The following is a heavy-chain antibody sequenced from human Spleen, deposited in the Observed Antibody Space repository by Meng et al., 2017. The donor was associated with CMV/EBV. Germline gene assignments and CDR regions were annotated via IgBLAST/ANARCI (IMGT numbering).Heavy chain of an antibody. CDR3: ARAGSANWGYFDY. CDR1: GFTFRSYA. CDR2: ISSSGTSI. J-gene: IGHJ4*02. Sequence: GESLKISCAASGFTFRSYAMNWVRQSPGKGLEWVSYISSSGTSIYYADSVKGRFTISRDNSKNTLYLQMNSLRTEDTTVYYCARAGSANWGYFDYWGQGTLVTVSS. V-gene: IGHV3-48*03. D-gene: IGHD7-27*01.